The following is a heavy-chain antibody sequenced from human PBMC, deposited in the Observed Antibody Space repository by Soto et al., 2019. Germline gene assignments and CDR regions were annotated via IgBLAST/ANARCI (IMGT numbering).Heavy chain of an antibody. D-gene: IGHD2-15*01. CDR3: ARVYCSGGSCYSIDY. J-gene: IGHJ4*02. Sequence: ASVKVSCKASGYTFTSYYMHWVRQAPGQGLEWMGIINPSGGSTSYAQRFQGRVTMTRDTSTSTVYMELSSLRSEDTAVYYCARVYCSGGSCYSIDYWGQGALVTVSS. CDR1: GYTFTSYY. CDR2: INPSGGST. V-gene: IGHV1-46*03.